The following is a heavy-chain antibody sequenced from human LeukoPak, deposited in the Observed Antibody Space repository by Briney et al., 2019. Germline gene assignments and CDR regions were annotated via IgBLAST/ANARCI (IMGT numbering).Heavy chain of an antibody. CDR2: ISAYNGNT. CDR3: ARATQGHEWELLRRGFDY. Sequence: ASVKVSCKASGYTFTSYGISWVRQAPGQGLEWMGWISAYNGNTNYAQKLQGRVTMTTDTSTSTAYMELRSLRSDDTAVYYCARATQGHEWELLRRGFDYWGQGTLVTVSS. J-gene: IGHJ4*02. D-gene: IGHD1-26*01. CDR1: GYTFTSYG. V-gene: IGHV1-18*01.